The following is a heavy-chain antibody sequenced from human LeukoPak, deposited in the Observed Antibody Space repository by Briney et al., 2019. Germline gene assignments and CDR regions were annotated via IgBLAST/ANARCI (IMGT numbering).Heavy chain of an antibody. D-gene: IGHD3-3*01. V-gene: IGHV3-7*01. J-gene: IGHJ6*02. Sequence: GGSLRLSCAASGFTFSNYWMHWVRQAPGKGLEWVANIRQDGSEKYYVDSVKGRFTISRDNAKNSLYLQMNSLRAEDTAVYYCARAIDVWGQGTTVTVSS. CDR2: IRQDGSEK. CDR1: GFTFSNYW. CDR3: ARAIDV.